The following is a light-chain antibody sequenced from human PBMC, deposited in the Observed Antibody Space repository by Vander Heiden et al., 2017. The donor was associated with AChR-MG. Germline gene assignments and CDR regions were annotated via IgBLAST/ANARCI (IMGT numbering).Light chain of an antibody. CDR3: QQDNSYSLT. V-gene: IGKV1-5*01. J-gene: IGKJ4*01. CDR2: DAS. CDR1: QSISNL. Sequence: DIQMTQSPSTLSASVGDRVTITCRASQSISNLLAWYQQRPGKAPKLLIYDASTLESGVPSRFSGSGSGTEFTLTISSLQPDDFATYYCQQDNSYSLTFGGGTKVEIK.